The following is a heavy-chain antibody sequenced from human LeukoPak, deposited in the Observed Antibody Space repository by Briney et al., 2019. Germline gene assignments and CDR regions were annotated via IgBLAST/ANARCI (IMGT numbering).Heavy chain of an antibody. J-gene: IGHJ4*02. CDR2: IYYSGST. D-gene: IGHD2-15*01. Sequence: KPSETLPLTCTVSGGSISSYYWSWIRQPPGKGLEWIGYIYYSGSTNYNPSLKSRVTISVDTSKNQFSLKLSSVTAADTAVYYCARRAGYCSGGSCYEEFDYWGQGTLVTVSS. CDR1: GGSISSYY. CDR3: ARRAGYCSGGSCYEEFDY. V-gene: IGHV4-59*08.